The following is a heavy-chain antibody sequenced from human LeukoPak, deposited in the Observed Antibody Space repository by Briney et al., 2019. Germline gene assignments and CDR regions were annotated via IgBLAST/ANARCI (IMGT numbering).Heavy chain of an antibody. CDR1: GYRFTTYW. V-gene: IGHV5-51*01. Sequence: GESLKISCKGSGYRFTTYWIGWVRQMPGKGLEWMGIIYPDDSNTRYSPSFQGQVTISADKSISTAYLQWSSLKASDTAMYYCARRGNTMGWFDPWGQGTLVTVSS. CDR3: ARRGNTMGWFDP. CDR2: IYPDDSNT. J-gene: IGHJ5*02. D-gene: IGHD1-26*01.